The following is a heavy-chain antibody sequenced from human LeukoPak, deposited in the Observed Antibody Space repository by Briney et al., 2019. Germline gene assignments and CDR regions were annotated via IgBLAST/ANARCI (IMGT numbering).Heavy chain of an antibody. CDR1: GGSTSSGSYY. Sequence: PSETLSLTCTVSGGSTSSGSYYWGWIHQPPGKGLEWIGSIYYSGNTYSNPSLKSRVTISLDASQNQFSLRLSSVTAADTAVFYCARSYNNSWYAFDYWGQGTLVTVSS. CDR3: ARSYNNSWYAFDY. CDR2: IYYSGNT. J-gene: IGHJ4*02. V-gene: IGHV4-39*01. D-gene: IGHD6-13*01.